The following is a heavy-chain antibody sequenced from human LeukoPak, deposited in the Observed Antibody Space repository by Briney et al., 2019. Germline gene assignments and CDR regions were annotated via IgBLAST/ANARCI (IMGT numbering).Heavy chain of an antibody. CDR2: INHSGST. J-gene: IGHJ1*01. CDR1: GGSFSGYY. CDR3: ARGRYSSSSWTFLGYFQH. D-gene: IGHD6-13*01. Sequence: SETLSLTCAVYGGSFSGYYWSWIRQPPGKGLEWIGEINHSGSTNYNPSLKSRVTISVDTSKNQFSLKLSSVTAADTAVYYCARGRYSSSSWTFLGYFQHWGQGTLVTVSS. V-gene: IGHV4-34*01.